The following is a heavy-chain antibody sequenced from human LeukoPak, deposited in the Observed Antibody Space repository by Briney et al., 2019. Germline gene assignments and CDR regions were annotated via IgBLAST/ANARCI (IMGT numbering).Heavy chain of an antibody. CDR2: ITNSGATI. V-gene: IGHV3-11*01. CDR3: ARGGRGVAEDAFHI. D-gene: IGHD2-8*01. Sequence: GGSLRLSCAASGFTFSDYYMTWIRQAPGRGLEWISYITNSGATIYADSVKGRFTISRDNAKKSLYLQMNSLRAEDTAVYYCARGGRGVAEDAFHIWGQGTLVTVSS. J-gene: IGHJ3*02. CDR1: GFTFSDYY.